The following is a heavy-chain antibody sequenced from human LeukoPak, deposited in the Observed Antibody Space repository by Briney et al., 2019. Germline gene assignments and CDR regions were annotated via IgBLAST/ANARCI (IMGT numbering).Heavy chain of an antibody. J-gene: IGHJ4*02. CDR1: GFTFRNYG. CDR3: ARDREAAADLGY. Sequence: GRSLRLSCAASGFTFRNYGMHWVRQAPGKGLELVAIIWKDGSHEYYADSVKGRFTISRDNSKNTLYLQMNSLRVEDTAIYYCARDREAAADLGYWGQGTLVTVSS. V-gene: IGHV3-33*01. D-gene: IGHD6-13*01. CDR2: IWKDGSHE.